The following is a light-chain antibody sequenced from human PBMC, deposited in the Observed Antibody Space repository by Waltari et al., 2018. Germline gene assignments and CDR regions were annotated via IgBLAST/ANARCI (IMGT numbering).Light chain of an antibody. Sequence: SYELTQPPSVSVSPGQTVSITCTGHKLGDQYTAWYQQKPGQAPVLVIYEDKKRPSGIPERVSGSNSGNTATLTISETQAVDEADYYCQAWDTDIVVFGGGTKLTVL. J-gene: IGLJ2*01. V-gene: IGLV3-1*01. CDR3: QAWDTDIVV. CDR2: EDK. CDR1: KLGDQY.